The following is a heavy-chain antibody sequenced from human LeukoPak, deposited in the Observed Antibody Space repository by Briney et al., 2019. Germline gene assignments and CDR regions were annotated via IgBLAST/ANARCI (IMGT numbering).Heavy chain of an antibody. CDR1: GFTFSNYW. V-gene: IGHV3-74*01. CDR3: AKSFSAYYYDSSGFDY. J-gene: IGHJ4*02. Sequence: PGGSLRLSCAASGFTFSNYWMHWVRQAPGKGLVWVSRVNSDGSSTGYADSVKGRFTISRDSAKNTLYLQMNSLRAEDTAVYYCAKSFSAYYYDSSGFDYWGQGTLVTVSS. D-gene: IGHD3-22*01. CDR2: VNSDGSST.